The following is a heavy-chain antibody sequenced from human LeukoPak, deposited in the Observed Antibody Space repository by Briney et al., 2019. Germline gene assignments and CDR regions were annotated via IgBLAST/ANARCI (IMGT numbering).Heavy chain of an antibody. J-gene: IGHJ6*03. CDR2: ITSSSSYI. CDR3: ARDPYNGAYSEGYYYYYMDV. CDR1: GFTFDDYG. D-gene: IGHD1-1*01. V-gene: IGHV3-21*01. Sequence: GGSLRLSCAASGFTFDDYGMTWVRQAPGKGLEWVSSITSSSSYIYYADSVKGRFTISRDNAKNSLYLQMNSLRAEDTAVYYCARDPYNGAYSEGYYYYYMDVWGKGTTVTVSS.